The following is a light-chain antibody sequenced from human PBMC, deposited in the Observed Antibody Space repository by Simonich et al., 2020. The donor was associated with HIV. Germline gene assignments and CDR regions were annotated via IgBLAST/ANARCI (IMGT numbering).Light chain of an antibody. CDR3: AAWDESLSGRV. V-gene: IGLV1-47*01. J-gene: IGLJ3*02. CDR1: SSHIGSNY. CDR2: GNS. Sequence: SVLTQPPSASGTPGHRVTISCSGSSSHIGSNYVNWYQQLPGTAPKPLIYGNSQRPSGVPDRFSGSKSGTSASLAISGLRSEDEADYYCAAWDESLSGRVFGGGTKLTVL.